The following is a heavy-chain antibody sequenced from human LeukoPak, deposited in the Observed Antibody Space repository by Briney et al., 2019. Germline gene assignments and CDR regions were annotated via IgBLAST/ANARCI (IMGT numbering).Heavy chain of an antibody. CDR3: AVSAAGLFDP. Sequence: SETLSLTCTVSGYSISSGYYWGWIRQPPGKGPEWIGSIYHSGSTYYNPSLKSRVTISVDTSKNQFSLKLSSVTAADTAVYYCAVSAAGLFDPWGQGTLVTVSS. CDR2: IYHSGST. V-gene: IGHV4-38-2*02. J-gene: IGHJ5*02. CDR1: GYSISSGYY. D-gene: IGHD6-13*01.